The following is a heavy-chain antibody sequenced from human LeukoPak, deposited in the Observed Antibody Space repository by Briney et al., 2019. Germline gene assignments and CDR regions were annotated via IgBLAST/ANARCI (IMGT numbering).Heavy chain of an antibody. CDR3: ARDRAYYGMDV. V-gene: IGHV1-2*02. CDR2: INPNSGGT. Sequence: GASVKVSCKASGGTFSSYAISWVRQAPGQGLEWMGWINPNSGGTNYAQMFQGRVTMTRDTSISTAYMELSRLRSDDTAVYYCARDRAYYGMDVWGQGTTVTVSS. J-gene: IGHJ6*02. CDR1: GGTFSSYA.